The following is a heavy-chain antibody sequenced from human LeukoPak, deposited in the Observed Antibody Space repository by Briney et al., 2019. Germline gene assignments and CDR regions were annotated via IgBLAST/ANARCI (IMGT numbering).Heavy chain of an antibody. CDR2: IYHSGST. CDR1: GYSISSGYY. CDR3: ARARREWLVSYWFDP. Sequence: SETLSLTCTVSGYSISSGYYWGWIRQPPGKGLEWIGSIYHSGSTYYNPSLKSQVTISVDTSKNQFSLKLSSVTAADTAVYYCARARREWLVSYWFDPWGQGTLVTVSS. D-gene: IGHD6-19*01. J-gene: IGHJ5*02. V-gene: IGHV4-38-2*02.